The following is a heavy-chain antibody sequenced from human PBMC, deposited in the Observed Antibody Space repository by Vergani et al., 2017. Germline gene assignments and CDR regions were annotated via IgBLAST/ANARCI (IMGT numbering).Heavy chain of an antibody. CDR2: IYHSGST. CDR1: GFTFNKAW. Sequence: VQLVESGGGLVKPGGSLRLSCAASGFTFNKAWMNWVRQPPGKGLEWIGEIYHSGSTNYNPSLKSRVTISVDKSKNQFSLKLSSVTAADMAVYYCARGQEYSSWGWFFDLWGRGTLVTVSS. CDR3: ARGQEYSSWGWFFDL. J-gene: IGHJ2*01. D-gene: IGHD6-6*01. V-gene: IGHV4-4*02.